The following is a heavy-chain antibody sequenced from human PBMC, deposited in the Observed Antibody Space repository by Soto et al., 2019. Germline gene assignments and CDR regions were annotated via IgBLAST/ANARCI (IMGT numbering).Heavy chain of an antibody. V-gene: IGHV3-33*01. CDR3: ARDQTSGSYYNELDY. Sequence: GGSLRLSCAASGFTFSSYGMHWVRQAPGKGLEWVAVIWYDGSNKYYADYVKGRFTISRDNSKNTLYMQMNSLRSEYTAVYYCARDQTSGSYYNELDYWGQGT. CDR1: GFTFSSYG. J-gene: IGHJ4*02. CDR2: IWYDGSNK. D-gene: IGHD3-10*01.